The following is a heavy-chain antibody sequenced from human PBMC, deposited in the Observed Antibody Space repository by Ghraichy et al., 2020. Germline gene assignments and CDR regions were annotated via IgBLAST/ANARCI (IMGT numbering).Heavy chain of an antibody. Sequence: SETLSLTCAVYGGSFSGYYWSWIRQPPGKGLEWIGEINHSGSTNYNPSLKSRVTISVDTSKNQFSLKLSSVTAADTAVYYCARDHEYYDFWSGYSGTFDPWGQGTLVTVSS. D-gene: IGHD3-3*01. J-gene: IGHJ5*02. CDR3: ARDHEYYDFWSGYSGTFDP. CDR2: INHSGST. V-gene: IGHV4-34*01. CDR1: GGSFSGYY.